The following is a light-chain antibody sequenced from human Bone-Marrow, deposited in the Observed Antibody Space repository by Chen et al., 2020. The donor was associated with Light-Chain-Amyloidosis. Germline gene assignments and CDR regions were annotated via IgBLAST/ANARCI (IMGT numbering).Light chain of an antibody. CDR1: SSNIGSNS. J-gene: IGLJ2*01. CDR3: AAWDDSLNGVV. V-gene: IGLV1-44*01. CDR2: TSN. Sequence: QSVLTQPPSASGTPGQRVTISCSGSSSNIGSNSVHWYHQLPGTAPKLLIYTSNQRPAGVPDRFSGSKYGTSASLAISGLQSEDEADYYCAAWDDSLNGVVFGGGTKLTVL.